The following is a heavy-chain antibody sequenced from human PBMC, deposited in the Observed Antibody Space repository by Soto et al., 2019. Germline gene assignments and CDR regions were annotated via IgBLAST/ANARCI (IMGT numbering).Heavy chain of an antibody. CDR2: ISYGGSNE. D-gene: IGHD6-19*01. Sequence: QVQLVESGGGVVQPGRSLRLSCAASGFTFSSYGMHWVRQAPGKGLEWVAVISYGGSNEYYADSVKGRFTISRDNAKNTLYLQMNSLRAEDTAVYYCAGGSGWDAFDIWGQGTMVTVSS. J-gene: IGHJ3*02. CDR3: AGGSGWDAFDI. V-gene: IGHV3-30*03. CDR1: GFTFSSYG.